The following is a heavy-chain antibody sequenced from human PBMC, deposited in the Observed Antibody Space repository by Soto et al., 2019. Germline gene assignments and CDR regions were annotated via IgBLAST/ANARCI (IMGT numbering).Heavy chain of an antibody. V-gene: IGHV3-48*01. CDR1: GFTFSSYS. CDR3: ARADYGDHWNYMDV. D-gene: IGHD4-17*01. J-gene: IGHJ6*03. Sequence: EVQLVESGGGLVQPGGSLRLSCAASGFTFSSYSMNWVRQAPGKGLEWVSYISSSSSTIYYADSVKGRFTISRDNAKHSLYLQMNSLRAEDTAVYYWARADYGDHWNYMDVWGKGTTVTVSS. CDR2: ISSSSSTI.